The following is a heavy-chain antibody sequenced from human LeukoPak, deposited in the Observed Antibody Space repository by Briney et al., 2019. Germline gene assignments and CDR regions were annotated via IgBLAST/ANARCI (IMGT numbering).Heavy chain of an antibody. CDR3: ARGLVTLF. V-gene: IGHV4-34*01. CDR1: GGPFSGYH. D-gene: IGHD4-11*01. J-gene: IGHJ4*02. Sequence: SETLSLTCAVYGGPFSGYHWSWIRQPPGKGLEWIGEINHSGSTNYNPSLKSRVTISVDTSKNQFSLKLSSVTAADTAVYYCARGLVTLFWGQGTLVTVSS. CDR2: INHSGST.